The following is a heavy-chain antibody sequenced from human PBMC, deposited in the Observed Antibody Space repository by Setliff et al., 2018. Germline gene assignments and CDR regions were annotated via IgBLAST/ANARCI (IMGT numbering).Heavy chain of an antibody. V-gene: IGHV1-18*01. CDR2: IGVYTGRT. D-gene: IGHD2-8*01. CDR3: LRLVRYCSRTTCQRTLGDEV. J-gene: IGHJ4*02. CDR1: GYTFSESI. Sequence: PGASVKVSCKASGYTFSESIVSWVRQAPGQGLEWMGWIGVYTGRTSSAQKFQDRLTMMTEKSTNMAYMELRGLTSNDTAVYYCLRLVRYCSRTTCQRTLGDEVWGQGTLVTVSS.